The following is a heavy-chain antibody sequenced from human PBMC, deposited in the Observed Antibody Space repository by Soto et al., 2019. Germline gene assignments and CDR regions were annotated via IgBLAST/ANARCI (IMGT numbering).Heavy chain of an antibody. J-gene: IGHJ1*01. CDR1: GFSLSTSGVG. CDR3: ARDYVLSSAEYFQH. Sequence: SGPTLVNPTQTLTLTCTFSGFSLSTSGVGVGWIRQPPGKALEWLALIYWDDDKRYSPSLRSRLTITKDTSKNQVVLTMTNMDPVDTATYYCARDYVLSSAEYFQHWGQGTLVTVSS. D-gene: IGHD4-17*01. CDR2: IYWDDDK. V-gene: IGHV2-5*02.